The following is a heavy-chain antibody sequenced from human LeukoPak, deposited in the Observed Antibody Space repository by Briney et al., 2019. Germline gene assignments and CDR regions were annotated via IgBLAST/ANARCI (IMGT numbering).Heavy chain of an antibody. V-gene: IGHV1-46*01. CDR3: ARDWGYGDSEYNWFDP. CDR2: INPSGGST. CDR1: GYTFTSYY. J-gene: IGHJ5*02. D-gene: IGHD4-17*01. Sequence: ASVKVSCKASGYTFTSYYMHWVRQAPGQGLEWMGIINPSGGSTSYAQKFQGRVTMTRDTSTSTVYMKLSSLRSEDTAVYYCARDWGYGDSEYNWFDPWGQGTLVTVSS.